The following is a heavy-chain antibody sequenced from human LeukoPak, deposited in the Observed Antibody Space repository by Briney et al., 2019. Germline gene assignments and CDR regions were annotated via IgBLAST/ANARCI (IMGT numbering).Heavy chain of an antibody. CDR1: GGSISSSSYY. CDR3: ARDSKGGRPGVHWFDP. J-gene: IGHJ5*02. D-gene: IGHD6-6*01. CDR2: IYDSGST. V-gene: IGHV4-39*07. Sequence: SETLSLTCTVSGGSISSSSYYWGWIRQPPGKGLEWIGSIYDSGSTYYNPSLKSRVTISVDTSKNQFSLKLSSVTAADTAVYYCARDSKGGRPGVHWFDPWGQGTLVTVSS.